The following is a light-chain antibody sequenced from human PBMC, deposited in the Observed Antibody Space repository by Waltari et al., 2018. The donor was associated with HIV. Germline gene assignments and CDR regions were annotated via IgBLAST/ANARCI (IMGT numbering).Light chain of an antibody. J-gene: IGKJ2*01. CDR1: QSVSTN. V-gene: IGKV3-15*01. CDR3: QQYKNWPLYT. CDR2: DAS. Sequence: EVVMTQSPAPLSVSPGERATLSCRASQSVSTNLACYQQKPGQAPRLLIYDASTGVTGLPARFSGSGSGTEFTLTISSLQSEDFALYYCQQYKNWPLYTFGQGTKLEI.